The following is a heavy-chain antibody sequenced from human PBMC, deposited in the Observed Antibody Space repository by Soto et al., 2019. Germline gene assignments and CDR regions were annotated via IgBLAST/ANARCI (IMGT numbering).Heavy chain of an antibody. CDR3: ARRIVATETFDD. Sequence: SVKVSCKASGGTFSSYTISWVRQAPGQGLEWMGRIIPILGIANYAQKFQGRVTITADKSTSTAYMELSSLRSEDTAVYYCARRIVATETFDDWGQGTLVTVSS. D-gene: IGHD5-12*01. V-gene: IGHV1-69*02. J-gene: IGHJ5*02. CDR2: IIPILGIA. CDR1: GGTFSSYT.